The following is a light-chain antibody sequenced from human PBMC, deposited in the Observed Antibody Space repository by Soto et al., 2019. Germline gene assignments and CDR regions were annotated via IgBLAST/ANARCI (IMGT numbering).Light chain of an antibody. CDR2: AAS. CDR1: ESVSTSY. J-gene: IGKJ1*01. Sequence: EIVLTQSPGTLSLSPGERATLSCRASESVSTSYFAWYQQKRGQAPRLLIYAASNRATGIPDRFTGTGSGTDFTLTINRLEPEDFGVYYCQQYGRSPWTFSQGTRVDI. V-gene: IGKV3-20*01. CDR3: QQYGRSPWT.